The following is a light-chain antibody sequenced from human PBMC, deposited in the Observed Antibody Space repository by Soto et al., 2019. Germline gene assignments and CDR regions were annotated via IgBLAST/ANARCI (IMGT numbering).Light chain of an antibody. CDR2: DAS. J-gene: IGKJ3*01. CDR1: QSVSNY. V-gene: IGKV3-11*01. Sequence: EIVLTQSPATLSVSPGERATLSCRASQSVSNYLAWFQQKPGQAPRLLIYDASNRATGIPARFSGSGSGTDFTLTINSLEPEDCAVYYCQLRGNWPPFTFGPGTRVYIK. CDR3: QLRGNWPPFT.